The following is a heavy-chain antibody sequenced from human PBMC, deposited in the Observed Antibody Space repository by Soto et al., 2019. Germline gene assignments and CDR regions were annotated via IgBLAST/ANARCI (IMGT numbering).Heavy chain of an antibody. CDR2: IYYSGST. V-gene: IGHV4-30-4*01. D-gene: IGHD3-10*01. Sequence: PSETLSLTCTVSGGSFSRGDSSWGWFRQPPGKGLEWIGYIYYSGSTYYNPSLKSRVTISVDTSKNQFSLKLSSVTAADAVVYYCARENNVLPGGYFDYWGQGTLVTVSS. CDR1: GGSFSRGDSS. CDR3: ARENNVLPGGYFDY. J-gene: IGHJ4*02.